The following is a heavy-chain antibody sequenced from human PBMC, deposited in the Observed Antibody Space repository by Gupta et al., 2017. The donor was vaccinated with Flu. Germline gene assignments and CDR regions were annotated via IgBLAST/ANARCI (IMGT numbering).Heavy chain of an antibody. CDR3: AREGLSTTGTPKPTLDY. CDR1: GFTFSSYW. D-gene: IGHD1-1*01. Sequence: EVQLVESGGGLVQPGGSLRLSCAASGFTFSSYWMHWVRQAPGKGLVWVSRINSDGSSTSYADSVKGRFTISRDNAKNTLYLQMNSLRAEDTAVYYCAREGLSTTGTPKPTLDYWGQGTLVTVSS. J-gene: IGHJ4*02. CDR2: INSDGSST. V-gene: IGHV3-74*01.